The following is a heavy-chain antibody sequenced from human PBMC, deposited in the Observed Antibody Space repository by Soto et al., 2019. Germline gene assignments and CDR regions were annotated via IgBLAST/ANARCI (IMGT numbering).Heavy chain of an antibody. J-gene: IGHJ4*02. Sequence: GGSLRLSCAASGFTVGNNYMTWVRQAPGKGLEWVSTIYSGGSTDYADSVKGRFTISRDNSKNTLYLQMNSLRAEDTAVYYRARGARDYDILTGYYYYLDYWGQGTLVTVSS. CDR1: GFTVGNNY. D-gene: IGHD3-9*01. V-gene: IGHV3-66*01. CDR2: IYSGGST. CDR3: ARGARDYDILTGYYYYLDY.